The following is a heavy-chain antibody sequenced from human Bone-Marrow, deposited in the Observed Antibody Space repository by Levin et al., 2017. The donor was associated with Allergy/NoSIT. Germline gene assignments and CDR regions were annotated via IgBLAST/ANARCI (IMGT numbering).Heavy chain of an antibody. J-gene: IGHJ4*02. V-gene: IGHV3-49*03. CDR3: TRERSSSWCDY. Sequence: GGSLRLSCTASGFTFGDYAMSWFRQAPGKGLEWVGFIRSKAYGGTTEYAASVKGRFTISRDDSKSIAYLQMNSLKTEDTAVYYCTRERSSSWCDYWGQGTLVTVSS. D-gene: IGHD6-13*01. CDR1: GFTFGDYA. CDR2: IRSKAYGGTT.